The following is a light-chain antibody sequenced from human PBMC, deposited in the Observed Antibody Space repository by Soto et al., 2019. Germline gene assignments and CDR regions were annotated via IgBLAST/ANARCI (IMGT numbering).Light chain of an antibody. CDR2: EVS. J-gene: IGLJ2*01. CDR1: SSDVGGYNY. V-gene: IGLV2-8*01. Sequence: QSALTQPPSASGSPGQSVTISCTGTSSDVGGYNYVSWYQQHPGKAPKLMIYEVSKRPSGVPDRFSGSTSGNTASLTVSGLQAEDEADYYCSSYAGSNNLVFGGGTQLTVL. CDR3: SSYAGSNNLV.